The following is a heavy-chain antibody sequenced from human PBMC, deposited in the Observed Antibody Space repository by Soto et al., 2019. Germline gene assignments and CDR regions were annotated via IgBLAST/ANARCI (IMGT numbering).Heavy chain of an antibody. CDR2: IYYSGST. CDR1: GGSISCYY. J-gene: IGHJ4*02. V-gene: IGHV4-59*01. Sequence: PSETLSLTCTVSGGSISCYYWSWIRQSPGKGLEWIGYIYYSGSTNYNPSLKSRVTISVDTSKNQFSLRLTSVTASDTAMYYCARDHEFDHWGQGALVTVSS. CDR3: ARDHEFDH.